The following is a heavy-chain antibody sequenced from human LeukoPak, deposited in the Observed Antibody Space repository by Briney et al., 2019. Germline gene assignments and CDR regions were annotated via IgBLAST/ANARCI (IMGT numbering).Heavy chain of an antibody. CDR1: GFTFSSYA. V-gene: IGHV3-23*01. CDR3: ADSYGFDY. D-gene: IGHD5-18*01. Sequence: GGSLRLSCAASGFTFSSYAMSWVRQAPGKGLEWVSGLSGSGGSTFYADSVKGRFTISRDNSKNTLYLQMNCLRAEDAAVYYCADSYGFDYWGQGTLVTVSS. J-gene: IGHJ4*02. CDR2: LSGSGGST.